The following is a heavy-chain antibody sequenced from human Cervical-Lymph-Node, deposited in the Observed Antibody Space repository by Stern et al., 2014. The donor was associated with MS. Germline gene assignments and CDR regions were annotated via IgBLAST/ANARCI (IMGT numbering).Heavy chain of an antibody. V-gene: IGHV1-46*03. Sequence: VQLVESGAEVKTPGASVKLSCKASGYTFTSYYTHWVRQAPGQGLEWMGIINLSDGATTYAQKFQGRVTMTRDTSTNTAYMQLGSLTSEDTAVFFCAREGADNDAFDVWGQGTMVTVSS. CDR3: AREGADNDAFDV. CDR1: GYTFTSYY. J-gene: IGHJ3*01. CDR2: INLSDGAT. D-gene: IGHD1-26*01.